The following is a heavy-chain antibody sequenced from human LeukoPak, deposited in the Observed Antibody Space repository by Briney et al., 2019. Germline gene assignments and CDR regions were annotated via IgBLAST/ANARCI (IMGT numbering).Heavy chain of an antibody. V-gene: IGHV3-21*01. CDR2: ISSSSSYI. CDR3: ARDMGYCSGGSCYLYYFDY. D-gene: IGHD2-15*01. J-gene: IGHJ4*02. CDR1: GFTFSSYS. Sequence: GGSLRLSCAASGFTFSSYSMNWVRQAVGKGLEWVSSISSSSSYIYYADSVKGRFTISRDNAKNSLYLQMNSLRAEDTAVYYCARDMGYCSGGSCYLYYFDYWGQGTLVTVSS.